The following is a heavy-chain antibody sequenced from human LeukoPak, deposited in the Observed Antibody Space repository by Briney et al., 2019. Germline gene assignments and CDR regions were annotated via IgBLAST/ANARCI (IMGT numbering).Heavy chain of an antibody. D-gene: IGHD2-21*01. J-gene: IGHJ4*02. CDR1: GYTFTAYY. Sequence: ASVKVSCKASGYTFTAYYMHWVRQAPGQGLEWMGWIDSKNGDTKYAQKFQSRLTITRYTSIGIAYMELRSLISDDRTVYYCASEVYCGGGRCSVQRVASWGQGPRVSVSS. CDR3: ASEVYCGGGRCSVQRVAS. CDR2: IDSKNGDT. V-gene: IGHV1-2*02.